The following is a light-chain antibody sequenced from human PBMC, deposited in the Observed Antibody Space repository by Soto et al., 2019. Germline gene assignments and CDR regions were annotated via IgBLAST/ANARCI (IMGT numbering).Light chain of an antibody. J-gene: IGLJ1*01. V-gene: IGLV2-14*03. CDR1: ISDVGSYNY. CDR2: DVS. CDR3: GSYTTSSNYV. Sequence: QSALTQPASVSGSPGQSITFSCTGTISDVGSYNYVSWYQQYPGKAPKLMIYDVSTRPSGVSDRFSGSKSGNTASLTISGLRAEDEADYYCGSYTTSSNYVFGTGTKVTVL.